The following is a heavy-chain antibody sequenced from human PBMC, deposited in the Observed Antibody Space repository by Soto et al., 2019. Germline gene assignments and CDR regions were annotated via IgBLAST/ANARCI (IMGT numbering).Heavy chain of an antibody. CDR3: ATLGPLPFDY. J-gene: IGHJ4*02. CDR2: IYYSGTT. CDR1: GGSISSSSYY. V-gene: IGHV4-39*01. Sequence: SDTLSLTCTVSGGSISSSSYYWGGIRKPPGKGLEWIGSIYYSGTTNNNTSLKSQVTISVDTSKNQFSLKLSSVTDVDTAVYYFATLGPLPFDYWGQGTLVTVSS.